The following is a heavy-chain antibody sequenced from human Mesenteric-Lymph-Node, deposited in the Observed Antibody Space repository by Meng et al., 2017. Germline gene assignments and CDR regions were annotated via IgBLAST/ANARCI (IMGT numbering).Heavy chain of an antibody. J-gene: IGHJ4*02. CDR2: ISSTSSYI. V-gene: IGHV3-21*01. Sequence: GGSLRLSCAGSGFVFSDFAMNWLRQAPGKGLEWVASISSTSSYIYYADSVKGRFTISRDNAENAVYLQMNSLRGEDTAVYYCAMFYHGAVTFFYYDHWGQGTLVTVSS. D-gene: IGHD3-10*01. CDR1: GFVFSDFA. CDR3: AMFYHGAVTFFYYDH.